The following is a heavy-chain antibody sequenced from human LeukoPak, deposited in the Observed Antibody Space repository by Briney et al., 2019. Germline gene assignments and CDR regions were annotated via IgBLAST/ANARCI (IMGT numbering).Heavy chain of an antibody. CDR2: ISYDGTNK. CDR1: GFTFSNYA. Sequence: GGSLRLSCAASGFTFSNYAMHWVRQAPGKGLTWLAVISYDGTNKYYAASVKGRFTISRDNSNNMVYLEMDSLRFEDTALYYCARDLRITFFGVVTATGGLDSWGQGTLVTVSS. D-gene: IGHD3-3*01. V-gene: IGHV3-30*04. CDR3: ARDLRITFFGVVTATGGLDS. J-gene: IGHJ4*02.